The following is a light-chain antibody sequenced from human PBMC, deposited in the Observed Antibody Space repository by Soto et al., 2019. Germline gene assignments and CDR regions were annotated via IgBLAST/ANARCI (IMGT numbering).Light chain of an antibody. V-gene: IGKV2-30*01. CDR1: KSLVYSDGNTH. CDR3: TQVTHWRRP. CDR2: RVS. Sequence: DVVLTQSPLSLPVNFGQPASISCRSSKSLVYSDGNTHLSWFHQRPGQSPRRLIYRVSSRDSGVPDRFSGSGSGTDFTLEISRVEAEDVVIYFCTQVTHWRRPFGQGTK. J-gene: IGKJ1*01.